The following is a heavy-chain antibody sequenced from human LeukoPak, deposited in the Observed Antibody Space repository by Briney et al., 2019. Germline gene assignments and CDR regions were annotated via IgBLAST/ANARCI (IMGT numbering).Heavy chain of an antibody. CDR1: GFTFDSYA. J-gene: IGHJ4*02. Sequence: GGSLRLSCAASGFTFDSYAMNWVRQAPGKGLEWVSGFSGSRGSTYYADSVKGRFTISRDNSKNTLYLQMNSLRAEDTAVYYCAKSATVGIKAPFDCWGQGALVTVSS. D-gene: IGHD1-26*01. CDR2: FSGSRGST. CDR3: AKSATVGIKAPFDC. V-gene: IGHV3-23*01.